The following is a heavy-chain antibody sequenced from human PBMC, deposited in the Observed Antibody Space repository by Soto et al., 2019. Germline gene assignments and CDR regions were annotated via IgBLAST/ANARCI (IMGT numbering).Heavy chain of an antibody. Sequence: SVKVSCKASGGTFSSYAISWVRQAPGQGLEWMGGIIPIFGTANYAQKFQGRVTITADESTSTAYMELSSLRSEDTAAYYCARDSGRGYNPYYYYYGMDVWGQGTTVTVSS. V-gene: IGHV1-69*13. CDR1: GGTFSSYA. CDR2: IIPIFGTA. CDR3: ARDSGRGYNPYYYYYGMDV. J-gene: IGHJ6*02. D-gene: IGHD5-12*01.